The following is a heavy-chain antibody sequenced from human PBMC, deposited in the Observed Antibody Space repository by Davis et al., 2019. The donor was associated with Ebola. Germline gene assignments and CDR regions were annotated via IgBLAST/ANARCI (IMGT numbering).Heavy chain of an antibody. CDR1: GFIVSSNY. CDR3: ARGYYDSTGNRYFDF. CDR2: IYSCGTT. Sequence: GESLKISCAASGFIVSSNYMSWVRQAPGKGLEWVSVIYSCGTTNYADSVKGRFTISRHNSKNTLYLQINSLRAEDTAVYYCARGYYDSTGNRYFDFWGRGTLVTVSS. D-gene: IGHD3-22*01. V-gene: IGHV3-53*04. J-gene: IGHJ2*01.